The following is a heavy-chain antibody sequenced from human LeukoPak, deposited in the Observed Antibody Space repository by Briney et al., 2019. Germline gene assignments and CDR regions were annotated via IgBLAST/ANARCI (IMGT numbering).Heavy chain of an antibody. CDR3: ARGGDYDILSGYYY. J-gene: IGHJ4*02. CDR1: GYTFDSYG. V-gene: IGHV1-18*04. CDR2: ISDKNGNT. D-gene: IGHD3-9*01. Sequence: ASVKVSCKASGYTFDSYGISWVRQAPGQGLEWMGWISDKNGNTKYAEKLQDRVIMTTDTSTSTAYMELKNLRADDTAVYYCARGGDYDILSGYYYWGQGTLVTVSS.